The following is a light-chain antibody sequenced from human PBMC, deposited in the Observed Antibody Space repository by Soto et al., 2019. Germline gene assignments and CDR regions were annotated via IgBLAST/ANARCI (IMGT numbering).Light chain of an antibody. CDR2: SNN. V-gene: IGLV1-44*01. J-gene: IGLJ1*01. Sequence: SVLTQPPPASGTPGQRVTISCSGSSSNIGSNTVNWYQQLPGTAPKLLIYSNNQRPSGVPDRFSGSKSGTSASLAISGLQSEDEADYYCAAWDDSLNGSYVFGTGTKVTV. CDR1: SSNIGSNT. CDR3: AAWDDSLNGSYV.